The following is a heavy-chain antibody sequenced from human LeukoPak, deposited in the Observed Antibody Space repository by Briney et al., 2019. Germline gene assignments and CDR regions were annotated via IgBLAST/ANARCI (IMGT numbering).Heavy chain of an antibody. CDR2: ISSNGAYT. CDR1: GFTFSSYA. J-gene: IGHJ4*02. Sequence: GGSLRLSCAASGFTFSSYAIHWVRQPPGKGLDYVSAISSNGAYTYFANSVEGRFTITRDSSKNTVCLQMGSLRAEDTAVYYCARDYSGGLDYWGQGTLVTVSS. D-gene: IGHD6-19*01. CDR3: ARDYSGGLDY. V-gene: IGHV3-64*01.